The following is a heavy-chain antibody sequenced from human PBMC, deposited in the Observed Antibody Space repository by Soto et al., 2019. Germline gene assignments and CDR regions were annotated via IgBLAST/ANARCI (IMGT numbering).Heavy chain of an antibody. CDR3: AREYYYTMDV. Sequence: QVQLVESGGGLVRPGGSLRLSCEASGFTFRDYYMTWFLQAPGKGLGWLSYIDSSTKYTNYADSVKGRFTISRDNAKNSLYLQMNSLRADDTAVYYCAREYYYTMDVWGQGTMVTVSS. J-gene: IGHJ6*02. V-gene: IGHV3-11*05. CDR1: GFTFRDYY. CDR2: IDSSTKYT.